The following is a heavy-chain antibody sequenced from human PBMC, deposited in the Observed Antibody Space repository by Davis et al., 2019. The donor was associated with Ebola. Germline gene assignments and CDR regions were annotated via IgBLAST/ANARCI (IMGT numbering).Heavy chain of an antibody. J-gene: IGHJ4*02. CDR3: ARGGVGTAVGRIDY. CDR2: TSYDGTNQ. D-gene: IGHD4-23*01. CDR1: GFTFSSYG. Sequence: PGGSLRLSCAASGFTFSSYGMHWVRQAPGKGLVWVACTSYDGTNQNYADSVRGRFTISRDYSKNTLYLPMNSLGTEDTAVYFCARGGVGTAVGRIDYWGQGTLVSVSS. V-gene: IGHV3-30*03.